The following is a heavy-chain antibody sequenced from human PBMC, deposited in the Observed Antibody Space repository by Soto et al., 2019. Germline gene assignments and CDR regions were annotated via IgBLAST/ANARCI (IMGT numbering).Heavy chain of an antibody. V-gene: IGHV1-2*04. D-gene: IGHD6-6*01. CDR1: GYTFTGYY. CDR2: INPNSGGT. Sequence: ASVKVSCKASGYTFTGYYMHWVRQAPGQGLEWMGWINPNSGGTNYAQKFQGWVTMTRGTSISTAYMELSRLRSDDTAVYYCARSRRSSSSRGDYYYGMDVWGQGTTVTVS. J-gene: IGHJ6*02. CDR3: ARSRRSSSSRGDYYYGMDV.